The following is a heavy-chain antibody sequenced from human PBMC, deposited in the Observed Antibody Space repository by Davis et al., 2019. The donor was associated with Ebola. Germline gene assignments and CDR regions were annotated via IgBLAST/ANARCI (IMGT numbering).Heavy chain of an antibody. V-gene: IGHV3-73*01. CDR1: GFTFSGSA. D-gene: IGHD1-26*01. CDR3: ARELGEWELLLDY. Sequence: GESLKISCAASGFTFSGSAMHWVRQASGKGLEWVGRIRSKANSYATAYAASVKGRFTISRDDSKNTAYLQMNSLKTEDTAVYYCARELGEWELLLDYWGQGTLVTVSS. CDR2: IRSKANSYAT. J-gene: IGHJ4*02.